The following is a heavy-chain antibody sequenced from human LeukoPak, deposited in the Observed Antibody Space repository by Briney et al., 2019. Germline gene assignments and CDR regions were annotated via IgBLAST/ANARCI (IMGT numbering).Heavy chain of an antibody. CDR1: GCTFSSYS. CDR2: ISSSSSYI. J-gene: IGHJ4*02. D-gene: IGHD3-22*01. CDR3: ARDSTMIVVVNY. Sequence: GGSLRLSCAASGCTFSSYSMNWVRQAPGKGLEWVSSISSSSSYIYYADSVKGRFTISRDNAKNSLYLQMNSLRAEDTAVYYCARDSTMIVVVNYWGQGTLVTVSS. V-gene: IGHV3-21*01.